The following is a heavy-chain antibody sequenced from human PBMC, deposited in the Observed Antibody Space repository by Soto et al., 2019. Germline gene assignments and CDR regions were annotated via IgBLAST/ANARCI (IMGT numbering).Heavy chain of an antibody. D-gene: IGHD3-16*01. J-gene: IGHJ4*02. CDR3: TRGRVSRGGVDYFDY. Sequence: GGSLRLSCTASGFTFGDYAMSWVRQAPGKGLEWVGFIRSKAYGGTTEYAASVKGRFTISRDDSKSIAYLQMNSLKTEDTAVYYCTRGRVSRGGVDYFDYWGQGTLVTVSS. CDR1: GFTFGDYA. V-gene: IGHV3-49*04. CDR2: IRSKAYGGTT.